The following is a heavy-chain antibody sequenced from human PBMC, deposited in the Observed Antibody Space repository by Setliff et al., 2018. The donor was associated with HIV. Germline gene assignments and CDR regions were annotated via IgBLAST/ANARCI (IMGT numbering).Heavy chain of an antibody. Sequence: PSETLSLTCTVSGDSISSGNWWSWFLQVPGKGPAWIGKAYYGGSTDYNTYHPSPKSRVTVTIDIYKNQMSLNLRTVTAADTAVYYCLRPLTYETIPSLTAYGLDFWGQGTMVTVSS. CDR2: AYYGGST. V-gene: IGHV4-4*02. CDR3: LRPLTYETIPSLTAYGLDF. CDR1: GDSISSGNW. D-gene: IGHD2-21*02. J-gene: IGHJ6*02.